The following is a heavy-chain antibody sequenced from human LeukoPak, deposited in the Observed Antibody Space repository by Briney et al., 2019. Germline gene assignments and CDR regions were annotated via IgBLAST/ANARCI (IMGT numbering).Heavy chain of an antibody. J-gene: IGHJ4*02. V-gene: IGHV1-8*01. CDR2: MNPNSGNT. D-gene: IGHD3-10*01. Sequence: GASVKVSCKASGYTFTSYDINWVRQATGQGLEWMGWMNPNSGNTGYAQKFQGRVTMTRNTSISTAYMELRSLRSDDTTVYYCARGLSYYGSAPPGYFDYWGQGTLVTVSS. CDR1: GYTFTSYD. CDR3: ARGLSYYGSAPPGYFDY.